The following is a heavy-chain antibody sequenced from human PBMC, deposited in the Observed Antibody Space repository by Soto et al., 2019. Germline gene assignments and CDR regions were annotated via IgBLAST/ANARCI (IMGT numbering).Heavy chain of an antibody. J-gene: IGHJ4*02. CDR2: IIPIFGTA. D-gene: IGHD6-19*01. CDR3: ARDRGGGGWYKGDY. CDR1: GGTFSSYA. V-gene: IGHV1-69*01. Sequence: QVQLVQSGAEVKKPGSSVKVSCKASGGTFSSYAISWVRQAPGQGLEWMGGIIPIFGTANYAQKFQGRVTITADASTSTDYMELSSLRSEDTAVYYCARDRGGGGWYKGDYWGQGTLVTVSS.